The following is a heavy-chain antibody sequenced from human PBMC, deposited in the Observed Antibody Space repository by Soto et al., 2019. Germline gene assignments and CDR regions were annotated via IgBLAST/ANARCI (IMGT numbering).Heavy chain of an antibody. CDR2: IYYSGST. J-gene: IGHJ6*03. CDR3: ARHFEYSSSFDYYYYYYMDV. CDR1: GGSISNSSYY. Sequence: SETLPLTSTVSGGSISNSSYYWGWIRQPPGKGLEWIGSIYYSGSTYYNPSLKSRVTISVDTSKNQFSLKLSSVTAADTAVYYCARHFEYSSSFDYYYYYYMDVWGKGTTVTVTS. D-gene: IGHD6-6*01. V-gene: IGHV4-39*01.